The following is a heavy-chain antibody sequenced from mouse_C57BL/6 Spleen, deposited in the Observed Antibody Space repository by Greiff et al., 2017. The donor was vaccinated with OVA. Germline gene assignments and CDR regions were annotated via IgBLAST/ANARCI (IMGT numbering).Heavy chain of an antibody. J-gene: IGHJ2*01. CDR2: ISSGGSYT. CDR1: GFTFSSYG. CDR3: ARKTGFDY. Sequence: EVQLQESGGDLVKPGGSLKLSCAASGFTFSSYGMSWVRQTPDKRLEWVATISSGGSYTYYPDSVKGRFTISRDNAKNTLYLQMSSLKSEDTDMCYCARKTGFDYWGQGTTLTVSS. V-gene: IGHV5-6*01.